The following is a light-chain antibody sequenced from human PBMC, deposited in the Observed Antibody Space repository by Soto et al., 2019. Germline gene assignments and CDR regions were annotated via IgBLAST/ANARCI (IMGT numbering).Light chain of an antibody. CDR2: GNS. V-gene: IGLV1-40*01. CDR3: QSYVSTLSGGV. CDR1: SSNIGAGYD. J-gene: IGLJ3*02. Sequence: QSVLTQPPSVSGAPGQRVAISCTGSSSNIGAGYDVHWYQQLPGTAPKLLIYGNSNRPSGVPDRFSGSKSGTSASLTITGLQAGDEAYFYCQSYVSTLSGGVFVGGTKLTVL.